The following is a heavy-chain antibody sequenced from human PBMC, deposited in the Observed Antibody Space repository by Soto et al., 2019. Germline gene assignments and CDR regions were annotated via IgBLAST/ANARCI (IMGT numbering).Heavy chain of an antibody. CDR2: LSYDGSNE. CDR1: GFTFSSYG. V-gene: IGHV3-30*18. D-gene: IGHD3-3*01. Sequence: GGSLRLSCAASGFTFSSYGMHWVRQAPGKGLEWVAALSYDGSNEYYADSVKGRFTISRDNSKNTLYLQMNSLGAEDTALYYCAKSYYDFWSNYYEAWFDPWGQGTLVTVSS. J-gene: IGHJ5*02. CDR3: AKSYYDFWSNYYEAWFDP.